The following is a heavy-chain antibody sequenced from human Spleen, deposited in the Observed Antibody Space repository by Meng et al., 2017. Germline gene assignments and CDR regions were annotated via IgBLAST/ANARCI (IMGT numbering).Heavy chain of an antibody. CDR2: VKYKTEGGTT. D-gene: IGHD3-16*02. CDR1: GFSFTDAW. Sequence: GESLKISCVASGFSFTDAWMSWVRQAPGKGLEWVGRVKYKTEGGTTDYAAPEKGRFTISRDDAQNTLYLQMDSLKTEDTAVYYCTTDLPFTEGGVITTWGQGTLVTVSS. CDR3: TTDLPFTEGGVITT. J-gene: IGHJ5*02. V-gene: IGHV3-15*01.